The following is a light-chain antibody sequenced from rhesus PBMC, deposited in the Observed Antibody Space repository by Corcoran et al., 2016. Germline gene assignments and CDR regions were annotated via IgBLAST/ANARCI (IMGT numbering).Light chain of an antibody. CDR2: YAN. Sequence: DIQMSQSPSSLSASVGDRVTITCRASQGISSYLNWYQPKPGKAPKLLIYYANSLASGVPSRFRGSGFWTEFTLTISSLQPEDFATYYCQQGNSNPWTFGQGTKVEIK. CDR1: QGISSY. CDR3: QQGNSNPWT. J-gene: IGKJ1*01. V-gene: IGKV1-32*02.